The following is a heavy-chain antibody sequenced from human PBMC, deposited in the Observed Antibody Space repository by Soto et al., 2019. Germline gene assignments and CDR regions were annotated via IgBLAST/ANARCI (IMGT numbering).Heavy chain of an antibody. CDR1: GGSISSYY. CDR3: ARRGFMVREPDYYYGMDV. J-gene: IGHJ6*02. CDR2: IYYSGST. D-gene: IGHD3-10*01. V-gene: IGHV4-59*01. Sequence: TLSLTFTVSGGSISSYYWSWIRQPPGKGLEWIGYIYYSGSTNYNPSLKSRFTISVDTSKNQFSLKLSSVTAADTAVYYCARRGFMVREPDYYYGMDVWGQGTTVTVSS.